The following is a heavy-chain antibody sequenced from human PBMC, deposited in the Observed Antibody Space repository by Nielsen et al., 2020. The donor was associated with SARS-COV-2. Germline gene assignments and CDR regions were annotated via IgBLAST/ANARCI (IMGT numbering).Heavy chain of an antibody. D-gene: IGHD2-2*01. Sequence: GGSLRLSCAASGFTFSSYAMSWVRQAPGKGLEWVSAISGSGGSTYYADSVKGRFTISRDNSKNTLYLQMNSLRAEDTAVYYCARDIVVVPAAVLGMDVWGQGTTVTVSS. V-gene: IGHV3-23*01. CDR1: GFTFSSYA. J-gene: IGHJ6*02. CDR3: ARDIVVVPAAVLGMDV. CDR2: ISGSGGST.